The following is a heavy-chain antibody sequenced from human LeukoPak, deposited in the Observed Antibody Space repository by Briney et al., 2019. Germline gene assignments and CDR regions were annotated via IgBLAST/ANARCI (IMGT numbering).Heavy chain of an antibody. V-gene: IGHV3-23*01. Sequence: PGGSLRLSCAASGFTFDDYAMPWVRQAPGKGLEWVSLISGSGGSTYYADSVKGRFTISRDNSKNTLYLQMNSLRAEDTAVYYCAKVGPTLDSGSYVDYWGQGTLVTVSS. CDR3: AKVGPTLDSGSYVDY. J-gene: IGHJ4*02. CDR1: GFTFDDYA. CDR2: ISGSGGST. D-gene: IGHD1-26*01.